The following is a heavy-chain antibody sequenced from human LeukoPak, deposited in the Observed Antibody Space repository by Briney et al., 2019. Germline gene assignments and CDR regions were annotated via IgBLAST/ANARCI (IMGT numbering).Heavy chain of an antibody. CDR2: ILYDGSNE. J-gene: IGHJ3*02. D-gene: IGHD3-10*01. Sequence: GGSLRPSCAASGFTFSNYDMHWVRRAPGKGLEWVTFILYDGSNEYYADSVKGRFTISRDNAKNSLYLQMNSLRAEDTAVYYCARDLITMVRGAISRDAFDIWGQGTMVTVSS. CDR3: ARDLITMVRGAISRDAFDI. V-gene: IGHV3-30*02. CDR1: GFTFSNYD.